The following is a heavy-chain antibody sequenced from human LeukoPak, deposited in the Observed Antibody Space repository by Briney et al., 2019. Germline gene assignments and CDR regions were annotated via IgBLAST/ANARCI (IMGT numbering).Heavy chain of an antibody. V-gene: IGHV3-48*02. CDR2: ISGTSTAI. CDR3: ARETPEYD. Sequence: PGGSLRLSCAASGFTFSSSNMHWVRQAPGKGLEWVSFISGTSTAIYYADSVKGRFTISRDIARKSLYLQMNSLRDEDTAVYYCARETPEYDWGQGTLVTVSS. J-gene: IGHJ4*02. D-gene: IGHD1-14*01. CDR1: GFTFSSSN.